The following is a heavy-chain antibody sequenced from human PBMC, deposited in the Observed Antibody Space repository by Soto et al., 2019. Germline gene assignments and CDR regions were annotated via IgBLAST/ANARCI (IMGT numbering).Heavy chain of an antibody. D-gene: IGHD6-19*01. Sequence: GGSLRLSCAASGFTFSSYAMHWVRQAPGKGLEWVAVISYDGSNKYYADSVKGRFTISRDNSKNTLYLQMNSLRAEDTAVYYCASISREAGTIRETWGQGTLVTVSS. CDR3: ASISREAGTIRET. CDR2: ISYDGSNK. V-gene: IGHV3-30-3*01. J-gene: IGHJ5*02. CDR1: GFTFSSYA.